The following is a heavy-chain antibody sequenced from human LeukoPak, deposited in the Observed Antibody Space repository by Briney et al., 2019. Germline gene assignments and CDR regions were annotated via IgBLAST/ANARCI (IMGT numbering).Heavy chain of an antibody. V-gene: IGHV3-23*01. J-gene: IGHJ4*02. CDR2: VSYSGEST. CDR1: GFTFSGYT. Sequence: PGGSLRLSCAASGFTFSGYTTMWVRQAPGKGLEWVSTVSYSGESTYYADSVRGRFTISRDNSRGTLYLRMDRLTAEDTAVYYCARAPFDYWGQGTLLTVPS. CDR3: ARAPFDY.